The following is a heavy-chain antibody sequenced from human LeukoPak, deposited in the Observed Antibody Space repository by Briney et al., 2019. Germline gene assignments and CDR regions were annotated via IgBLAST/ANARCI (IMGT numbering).Heavy chain of an antibody. D-gene: IGHD3-22*01. CDR3: ARETKKRTMIVVDDAFDI. CDR2: IIPIFGTA. V-gene: IGHV1-69*13. Sequence: SVKVSCTASGGTFSIYAISWVRQAPGQGLEWMGGIIPIFGTANYAQKFQGRVTITADESTSTAYMGLSSLRSEDTAVYYCARETKKRTMIVVDDAFDIWGQGTMVTVSS. J-gene: IGHJ3*02. CDR1: GGTFSIYA.